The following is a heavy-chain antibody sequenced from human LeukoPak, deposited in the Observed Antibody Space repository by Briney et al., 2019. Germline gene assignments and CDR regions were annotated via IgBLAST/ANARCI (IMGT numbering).Heavy chain of an antibody. D-gene: IGHD3-16*01. V-gene: IGHV3-7*01. Sequence: GGSLRLSCAASGFTFDDYGMSWVRQAPGKGLEWVGNIQPDGSEQYPVDSLKGRFTISRDNSRNSLLQMSSLRVEDTAVYYCASQSFARFDPWGQGTLVTVSS. CDR3: ASQSFARFDP. CDR1: GFTFDDYG. J-gene: IGHJ5*02. CDR2: IQPDGSEQ.